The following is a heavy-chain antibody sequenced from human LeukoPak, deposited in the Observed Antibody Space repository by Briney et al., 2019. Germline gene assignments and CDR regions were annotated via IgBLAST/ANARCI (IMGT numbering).Heavy chain of an antibody. CDR1: GGSFSGYY. D-gene: IGHD6-19*01. CDR3: ARGRRRIAVAGHYFDY. Sequence: SETLSLTCAVYGGSFSGYYWSWIRQPPGKGLEWIGEINHSGSTNSNPSLKSRVTVSVDTSKNLFSLKLSSVTAADTAVYYCARGRRRIAVAGHYFDYWGQGTLVTVSS. J-gene: IGHJ4*02. V-gene: IGHV4-34*01. CDR2: INHSGST.